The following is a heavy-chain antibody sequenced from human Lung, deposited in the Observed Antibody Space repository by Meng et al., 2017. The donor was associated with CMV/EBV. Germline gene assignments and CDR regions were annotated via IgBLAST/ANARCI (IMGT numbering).Heavy chain of an antibody. D-gene: IGHD3-10*01. CDR2: INHSGST. Sequence: SETXSLXCAVYGGSFSGYYWSWIRQPPGKGLEWIGEINHSGSTNYNPSLKSRVTISVDTSKNQFSLKLSSVTAADTAVYYCARGQRYYYGSGRWDRAWYYYGMDVXGQGXTVTVSS. CDR3: ARGQRYYYGSGRWDRAWYYYGMDV. CDR1: GGSFSGYY. J-gene: IGHJ6*02. V-gene: IGHV4-34*01.